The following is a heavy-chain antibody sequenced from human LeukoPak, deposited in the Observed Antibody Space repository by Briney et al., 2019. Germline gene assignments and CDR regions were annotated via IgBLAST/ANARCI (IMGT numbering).Heavy chain of an antibody. V-gene: IGHV4-59*01. CDR3: AREYYGSGNSSPSHSDY. Sequence: SETLSLTCTVSGGSISSYYWSWTRQSPGKGLEWIGYIYYSGSANYNPSLESRVTVSVDTSKNQFSLKLSSVTAADTAVYYCAREYYGSGNSSPSHSDYWGQGTLVTVSS. CDR1: GGSISSYY. J-gene: IGHJ4*02. CDR2: IYYSGSA. D-gene: IGHD3-10*01.